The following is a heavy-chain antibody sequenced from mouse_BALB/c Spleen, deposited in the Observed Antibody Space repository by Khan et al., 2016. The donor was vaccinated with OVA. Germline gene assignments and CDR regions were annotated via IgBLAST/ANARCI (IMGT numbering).Heavy chain of an antibody. V-gene: IGHV5-9-3*01. CDR2: ISSDGDYT. D-gene: IGHD2-1*01. J-gene: IGHJ3*01. CDR1: GFTFSTYA. CDR3: ASSDYGRFAY. Sequence: EVELVESGGGLVKPGGSLKLSCAASGFTFSTYAMSWVRQTPEKRLEWVATISSDGDYTYYPDNVTGRFTISRDNAKNILYLQMSSLRSEDTAMYYCASSDYGRFAYWGQGTLVTVSA.